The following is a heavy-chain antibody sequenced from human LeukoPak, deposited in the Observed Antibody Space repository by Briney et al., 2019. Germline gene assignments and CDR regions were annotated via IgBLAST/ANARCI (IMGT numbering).Heavy chain of an antibody. Sequence: ASVKVSCKASGYTFTDYYMHWLRQAPGQGLEWMGWMHPNSGGANYAQKFQGRVTMTRDTSISTAYMDLSSLRSDDTAVYYCARHTTIFGVAIIDIWGQGTMVAVSS. J-gene: IGHJ3*02. CDR1: GYTFTDYY. CDR2: MHPNSGGA. CDR3: ARHTTIFGVAIIDI. V-gene: IGHV1-2*02. D-gene: IGHD3-3*01.